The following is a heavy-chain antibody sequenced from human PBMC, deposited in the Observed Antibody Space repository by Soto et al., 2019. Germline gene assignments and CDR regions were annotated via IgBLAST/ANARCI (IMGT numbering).Heavy chain of an antibody. CDR3: APGIRRETAMVHYYYGMDV. V-gene: IGHV1-69*01. Sequence: QVQLVQSGAEVKKPGSSVKVSCKASGGTFSSYAISWVRQAPGQGLEWMGGIIPIFGTANYAQKFQGRVTITADESTSTAYMELSSLRSEDTAVYYCAPGIRRETAMVHYYYGMDVWGQGTTVTVSS. D-gene: IGHD5-18*01. J-gene: IGHJ6*02. CDR2: IIPIFGTA. CDR1: GGTFSSYA.